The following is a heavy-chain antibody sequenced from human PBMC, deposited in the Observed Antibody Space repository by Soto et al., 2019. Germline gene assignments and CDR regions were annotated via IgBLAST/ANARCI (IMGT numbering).Heavy chain of an antibody. CDR1: GGTFSSYT. V-gene: IGHV1-69*13. Sequence: ASVKVSCKASGGTFSSYTINWVRQAPGQGPEWMGGIIPIFGTANYAQKFQGRVTITADESTSTSYMEVSSLRSEDTAVYYCARNGTLTGYSYGMDVWGQGTTVTVSS. CDR2: IIPIFGTA. D-gene: IGHD1-1*01. J-gene: IGHJ6*02. CDR3: ARNGTLTGYSYGMDV.